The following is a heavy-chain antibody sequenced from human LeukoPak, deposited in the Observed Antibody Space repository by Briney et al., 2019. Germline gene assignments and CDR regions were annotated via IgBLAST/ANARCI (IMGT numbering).Heavy chain of an antibody. CDR1: GYSFTSYW. V-gene: IGHV5-51*01. CDR3: ASGVMTYAFDI. J-gene: IGHJ3*02. CDR2: IYPGGSDT. D-gene: IGHD2-21*02. Sequence: GESPKISCKDSGYSFTSYWIGWVRQMPGKGLEWMGIIYPGGSDTRYSPSFQGQVTISADKSISTAYLQWSSLKASDTAMYYCASGVMTYAFDIWGQGTMVTVSS.